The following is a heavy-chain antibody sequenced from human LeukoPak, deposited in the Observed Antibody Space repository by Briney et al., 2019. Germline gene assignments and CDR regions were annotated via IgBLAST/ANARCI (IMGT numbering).Heavy chain of an antibody. J-gene: IGHJ4*02. CDR2: IRYDGSNK. D-gene: IGHD5-18*01. V-gene: IGHV3-30*02. Sequence: GGSLRLSCAASGFTFSSYGMHWVRQAPGKGLEWVAFIRYDGSNKYYADSVKGRFTISRDNSKNTLYLQMNSLRAEDTAVYYCAKDLVYGPYSYGSYYFDYWGQGTLVTVSS. CDR3: AKDLVYGPYSYGSYYFDY. CDR1: GFTFSSYG.